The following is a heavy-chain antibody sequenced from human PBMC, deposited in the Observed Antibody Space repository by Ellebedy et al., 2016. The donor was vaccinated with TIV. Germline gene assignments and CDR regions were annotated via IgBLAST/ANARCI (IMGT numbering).Heavy chain of an antibody. Sequence: GGSLRLSCVASGFTFSNYWMSWVRQAPGKGLEWVANIKQDASERYHVDSVKGRFSISRDNAKNSIYLQMNSLRDEDTAVYYCARDQWLGRAYYFDSWGQGILLIVSS. CDR3: ARDQWLGRAYYFDS. J-gene: IGHJ4*02. D-gene: IGHD6-19*01. CDR1: GFTFSNYW. V-gene: IGHV3-7*01. CDR2: IKQDASER.